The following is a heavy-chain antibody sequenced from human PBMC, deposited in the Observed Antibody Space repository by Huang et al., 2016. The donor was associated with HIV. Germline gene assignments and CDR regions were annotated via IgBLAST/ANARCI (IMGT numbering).Heavy chain of an antibody. J-gene: IGHJ4*02. Sequence: QVRLDQWGAGLLKPSETMSLTCVVYGDSFSDFFWSWIRQSQWKGLAWIGEINHVGKTNDNPSRKSRVTIAFDTSNNQFSRKLKSVTVDDTSMYYCVRGRGTSWSFFDTWGQGSLVTVFS. V-gene: IGHV4-34*01. CDR2: INHVGKT. CDR1: GDSFSDFF. D-gene: IGHD2-2*01. CDR3: VRGRGTSWSFFDT.